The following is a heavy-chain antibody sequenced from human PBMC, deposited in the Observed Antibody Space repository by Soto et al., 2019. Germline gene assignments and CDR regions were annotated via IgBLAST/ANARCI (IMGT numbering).Heavy chain of an antibody. CDR1: GYTFTNYY. Sequence: ASVKVSCKASGYTFTNYYMNWVRQAPGQGLEWMGIISPNGGNTNYAQKFQGRVTMTRDTSTSTVYMELSSLRSEDTAVYYCARTRWVPLACYSYGMDDWGQGTTVTVSS. V-gene: IGHV1-46*01. J-gene: IGHJ6*02. CDR2: ISPNGGNT. D-gene: IGHD3-16*01. CDR3: ARTRWVPLACYSYGMDD.